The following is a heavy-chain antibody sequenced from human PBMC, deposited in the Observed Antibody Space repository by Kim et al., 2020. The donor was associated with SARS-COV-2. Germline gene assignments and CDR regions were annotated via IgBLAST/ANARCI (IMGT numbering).Heavy chain of an antibody. Sequence: GESLKISCKGSGYSFTRYWIGWVRQMPGKGLEWMGIIYPGESDIRYSPSFQGQVTISADKSISTAYLQWSSLKASDTAMYYCARTRSIAAPGSDAFDIWGQGTMVTVSS. D-gene: IGHD6-13*01. V-gene: IGHV5-51*01. CDR3: ARTRSIAAPGSDAFDI. CDR1: GYSFTRYW. CDR2: IYPGESDI. J-gene: IGHJ3*02.